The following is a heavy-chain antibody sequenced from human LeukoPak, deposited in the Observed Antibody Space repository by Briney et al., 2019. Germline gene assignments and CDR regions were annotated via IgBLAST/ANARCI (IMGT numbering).Heavy chain of an antibody. CDR1: GYTFSSYV. CDR2: ISAYNGNT. V-gene: IGHV1-18*01. Sequence: ASVKVSCKASGYTFSSYVMTWVRQAPGQGLEWMGWISAYNGNTNYAQKVQGRVTMTTDTSTSTAYMELRSLRSDDTAVYYCATGYCSSTNCRIDYWGQGTLVSVSS. J-gene: IGHJ4*02. D-gene: IGHD2-2*03. CDR3: ATGYCSSTNCRIDY.